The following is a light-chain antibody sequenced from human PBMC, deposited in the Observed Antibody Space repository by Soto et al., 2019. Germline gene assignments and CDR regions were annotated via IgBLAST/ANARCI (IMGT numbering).Light chain of an antibody. CDR2: GAS. J-gene: IGKJ1*01. CDR1: QSVDSRF. V-gene: IGKV3-20*01. CDR3: QQYDSSVT. Sequence: EIVLTQSPGSLSLSPGERATLSCRASQSVDSRFFAWYQQRPGQAPRLLIYGASRRATGIPDRFTGSVYGKDFTLTISGLEPEDFALYSCQQYDSSVTFGLGTKVEIK.